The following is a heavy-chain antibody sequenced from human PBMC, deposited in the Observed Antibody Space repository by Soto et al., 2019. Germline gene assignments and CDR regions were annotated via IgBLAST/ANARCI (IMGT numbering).Heavy chain of an antibody. J-gene: IGHJ6*02. CDR2: ISYDGSIE. Sequence: LRLSCAASGFTFNSYGMHWVRQSPGKGLEWVAIISYDGSIEYYADSVKGRFTISRDNSKNTLYLQMNSLRAEDTAVYYCAVAVAGSTFYGMDVWGQGTTVTVSS. CDR1: GFTFNSYG. D-gene: IGHD6-19*01. CDR3: AVAVAGSTFYGMDV. V-gene: IGHV3-30*03.